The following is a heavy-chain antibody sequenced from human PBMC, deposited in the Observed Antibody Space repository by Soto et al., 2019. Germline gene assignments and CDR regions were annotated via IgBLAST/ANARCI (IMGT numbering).Heavy chain of an antibody. D-gene: IGHD4-4*01. Sequence: GGSLRLSCAASGFTFDDYTMHWVRQAPGKGLEWVSLISWDGGSTYYADSVKGRFTISRDNSKNSLYLQMNSLRTEDTALYYCAKDLGLQSFPCYYGMDVWGQGTTVTVYS. CDR1: GFTFDDYT. CDR3: AKDLGLQSFPCYYGMDV. CDR2: ISWDGGST. J-gene: IGHJ6*02. V-gene: IGHV3-43*01.